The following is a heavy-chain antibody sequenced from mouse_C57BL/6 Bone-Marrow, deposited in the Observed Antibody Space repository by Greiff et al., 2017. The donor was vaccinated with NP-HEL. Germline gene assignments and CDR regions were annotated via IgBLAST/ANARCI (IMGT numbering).Heavy chain of an antibody. CDR2: INPNNGGA. V-gene: IGHV1-26*01. CDR3: ARALTPTILLRPSSFDY. D-gene: IGHD1-1*01. CDR1: GYTFTDYY. J-gene: IGHJ2*01. Sequence: EVQLQQSGPELVKPGASVKISCKASGYTFTDYYMNWVKQSHGKSLEWIGDINPNNGGASYNQKFKGKATLTVDKSSSTAYMELRSLTSEDSAVYYCARALTPTILLRPSSFDYWGQGTTLTVSS.